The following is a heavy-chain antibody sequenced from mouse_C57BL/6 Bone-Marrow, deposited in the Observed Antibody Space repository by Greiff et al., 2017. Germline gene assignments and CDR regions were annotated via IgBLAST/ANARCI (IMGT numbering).Heavy chain of an antibody. V-gene: IGHV5-15*01. CDR1: GFTFSDYG. D-gene: IGHD2-4*01. CDR2: ISNLAYSI. Sequence: DVKLVESGGGLVQPGGSLKLSCAASGFTFSDYGMAWVRQAPRKGPEWVAFISNLAYSIYYADTVTGRFTISRENAKNTLYREMSSLRSEDTAMYYCARLFMITTRRTFAYWGQGTLVTVSA. J-gene: IGHJ3*01. CDR3: ARLFMITTRRTFAY.